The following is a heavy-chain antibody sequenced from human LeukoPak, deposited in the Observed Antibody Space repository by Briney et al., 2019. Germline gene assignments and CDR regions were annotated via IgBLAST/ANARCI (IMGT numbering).Heavy chain of an antibody. CDR2: IYYSGST. CDR1: GGSFSGYY. V-gene: IGHV4-34*01. J-gene: IGHJ4*02. D-gene: IGHD3-22*01. CDR3: ARVPTYYYDSLGYADY. Sequence: KASETLSLTCAVYGGSFSGYYWAWIRQPPGKGLEWIGTIYYSGSTYYNPSLKSRVTISVDTSKNQFSLKLSSVTAADTAVYHCARVPTYYYDSLGYADYWGQGTLVTVSS.